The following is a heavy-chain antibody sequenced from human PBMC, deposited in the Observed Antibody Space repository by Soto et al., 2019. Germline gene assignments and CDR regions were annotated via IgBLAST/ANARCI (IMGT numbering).Heavy chain of an antibody. V-gene: IGHV3-30-3*01. CDR2: ISYDGSNK. J-gene: IGHJ6*02. CDR3: ARDLGAGTTSPGMDV. D-gene: IGHD1-7*01. CDR1: GFTFSSYA. Sequence: QVQLVESGGGVVQPGRSLRLSCAASGFTFSSYAMHWFRQAPGKGLEWVAVISYDGSNKYYADSVKGRFTISRDNSKNTLYLQMTSLRAEDTAVYYCARDLGAGTTSPGMDVWGQGTTVTVSS.